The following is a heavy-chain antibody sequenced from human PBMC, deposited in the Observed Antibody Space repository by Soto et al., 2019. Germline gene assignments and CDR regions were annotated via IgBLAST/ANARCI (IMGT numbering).Heavy chain of an antibody. CDR3: ARGSGFTMSYGMDV. V-gene: IGHV4-4*02. Sequence: QVQLQESGPGLVKPSGTLSLTCAVSGGSISSSNWWSWVRQPPGKGLEWIGEIYHSGSTNYNPSRKSRVTXXVXKXXNQFSLKLSSVTAADTAVYYCARGSGFTMSYGMDVWGQGTTVTVSS. CDR2: IYHSGST. CDR1: GGSISSSNW. J-gene: IGHJ6*02. D-gene: IGHD3-10*02.